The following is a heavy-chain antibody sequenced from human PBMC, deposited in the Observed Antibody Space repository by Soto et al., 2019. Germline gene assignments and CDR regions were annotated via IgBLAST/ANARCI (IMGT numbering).Heavy chain of an antibody. J-gene: IGHJ4*02. CDR3: ASSPPRSYYGGSGTFDY. Sequence: QLQLHESCPGLVRPSGTLSLTCAVSGGFTSTNNWWGWVRQPPGKGRGWSGDAYHSGRTEYKTSLKSRVSISVDKSKNQISLTLTSATAADTAVYSCASSPPRSYYGGSGTFDYWGQGTLVTVSS. CDR2: AYHSGRT. CDR1: GGFTSTNNW. V-gene: IGHV4-4*02. D-gene: IGHD3-10*01.